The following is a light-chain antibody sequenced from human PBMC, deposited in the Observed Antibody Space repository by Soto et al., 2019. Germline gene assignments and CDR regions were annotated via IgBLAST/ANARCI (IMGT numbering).Light chain of an antibody. CDR3: QQYGSSPRT. CDR2: GAS. V-gene: IGKV3-20*01. Sequence: EIVMTQSPATLSLSPGERATLSCRASQTVSTNLAWYQLKPGQAPRLLIYGASSRATGIPDRFSGSGSGTDFTLTISRLEPEDFAVYYCQQYGSSPRTFGQGTKVDIK. CDR1: QTVSTN. J-gene: IGKJ1*01.